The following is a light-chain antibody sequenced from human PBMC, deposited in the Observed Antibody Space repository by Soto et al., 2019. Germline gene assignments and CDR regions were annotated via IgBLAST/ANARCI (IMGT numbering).Light chain of an antibody. J-gene: IGKJ4*01. CDR1: QTVSTY. V-gene: IGKV3-11*01. Sequence: IVLTQSPATLSLSPGERATLSCRARQTVSTYLAWYQHKPGQAPRLLIYGASNRATGIPARFSGSGAGTDFTLNISSLEPEDAAVYYCQQRYNWLTFGGGTKVDIK. CDR2: GAS. CDR3: QQRYNWLT.